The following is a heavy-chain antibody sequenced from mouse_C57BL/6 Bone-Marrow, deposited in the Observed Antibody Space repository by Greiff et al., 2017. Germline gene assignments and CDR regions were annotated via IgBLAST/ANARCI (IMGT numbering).Heavy chain of an antibody. D-gene: IGHD2-2*01. J-gene: IGHJ3*01. V-gene: IGHV1-72*01. CDR2: IDPNSGGT. CDR3: AKYIYCGLVAY. CDR1: GYTFTSYW. Sequence: QVQLQQPGAELVMPGASVKLSCKASGYTFTSYWMHWVKQRPGRGLEWIGRIDPNSGGTKYNEKFKSKATLTVDKPSSTAYMQLSSLTSEDSAVYYCAKYIYCGLVAYWGQGTLVTVSA.